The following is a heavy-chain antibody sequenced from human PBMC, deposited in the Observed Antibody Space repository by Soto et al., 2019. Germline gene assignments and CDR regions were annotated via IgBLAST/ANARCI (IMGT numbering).Heavy chain of an antibody. CDR2: IIPIFVTA. J-gene: IGHJ4*02. V-gene: IGHV1-69*12. Sequence: QVQLVQSGAEVKKPGSSVKVSCKASGGTVRSDAISWVRQAPGQGLEWMGGIIPIFVTANYAQKFQGRVTITADESTSTAYMELSSLRSEDTAVYYCARARSSGSYLHLDYWGQGTLVTVSS. CDR1: GGTVRSDA. D-gene: IGHD1-26*01. CDR3: ARARSSGSYLHLDY.